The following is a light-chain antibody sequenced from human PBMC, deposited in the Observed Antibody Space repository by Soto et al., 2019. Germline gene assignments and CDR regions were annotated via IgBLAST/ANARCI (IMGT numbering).Light chain of an antibody. CDR3: CSHTTSGTLGV. J-gene: IGLJ3*02. CDR1: SSDIGGYNY. Sequence: QSVLTQPASVSGSPGQSITISCIGTSSDIGGYNYVSWYQQYPGKAPKLMVYDVTDRPSGVSSRFSGSKSGNTASLTISGLQAEDEADYYCCSHTTSGTLGVFGGGTKLTVL. CDR2: DVT. V-gene: IGLV2-14*01.